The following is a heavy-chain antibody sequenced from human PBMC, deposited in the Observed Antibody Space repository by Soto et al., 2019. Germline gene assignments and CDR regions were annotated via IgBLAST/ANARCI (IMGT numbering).Heavy chain of an antibody. J-gene: IGHJ3*02. D-gene: IGHD2-15*01. Sequence: SETLSLTCAVSGGSISSSNWWSWVRQPAGKGVEWMGEIYNSDNNNYKPSLKSRVTISVDKFKNQLSMNLSSVTDADTAVYYWARDDRRYGSGGSCYSSLESAFDIWGQGTMVTVSS. CDR2: IYNSDNN. V-gene: IGHV4-4*02. CDR1: GGSISSSNW. CDR3: ARDDRRYGSGGSCYSSLESAFDI.